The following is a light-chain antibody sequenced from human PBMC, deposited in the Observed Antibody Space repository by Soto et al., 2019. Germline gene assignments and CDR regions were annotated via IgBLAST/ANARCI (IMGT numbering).Light chain of an antibody. CDR1: TSNIGNNY. Sequence: QAVVTQPPSVSAAPGQKVTISCSGSTSNIGNNYVSWYQQVPGTAPKLLIYGDYERPSGIPDRFSGSKSGTSATLVITGLQTGDEADYYCGTWDNSLSPSWVFGGGTKLTVL. J-gene: IGLJ3*02. CDR2: GDY. V-gene: IGLV1-51*01. CDR3: GTWDNSLSPSWV.